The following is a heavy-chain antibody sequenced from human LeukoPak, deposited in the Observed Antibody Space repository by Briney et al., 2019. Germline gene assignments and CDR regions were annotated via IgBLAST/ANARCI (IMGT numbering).Heavy chain of an antibody. D-gene: IGHD5-18*01. CDR2: INSGGSEG. J-gene: IGHJ4*02. CDR3: AGRVTGYSSGYVY. CDR1: GFTFSGFW. Sequence: GRSLRLSCAVSGFTFSGFWMSWSRQAPGKGLEWVASINSGGSEGYYAAVVKGRFTISRDNSENIVYLQMTNLRAEDTAVYYCAGRVTGYSSGYVYWGQGTLVTVSS. V-gene: IGHV3-7*03.